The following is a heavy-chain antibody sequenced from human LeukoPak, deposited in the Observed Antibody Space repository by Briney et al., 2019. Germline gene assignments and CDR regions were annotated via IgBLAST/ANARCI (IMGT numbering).Heavy chain of an antibody. CDR1: GGSLSGYY. Sequence: SETLSLTCAVYGGSLSGYYWSWIRQPPGKGLEWIGEINHSGSTNYNPSLKSRVTISVDTSKNQLSLKLSSVTAADTAVYYCARGLLIVGATHGGFDPWGQGTLVTVSS. CDR3: ARGLLIVGATHGGFDP. D-gene: IGHD1-26*01. J-gene: IGHJ5*02. V-gene: IGHV4-34*01. CDR2: INHSGST.